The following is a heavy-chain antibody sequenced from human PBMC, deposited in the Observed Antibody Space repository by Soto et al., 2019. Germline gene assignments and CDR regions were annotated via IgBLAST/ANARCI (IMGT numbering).Heavy chain of an antibody. CDR3: ARGRGYVYGSNFYGLDV. D-gene: IGHD6-25*01. CDR2: INHSGTT. Sequence: PSETLSLTCGVYRGSFSGFYWSWVRQTPGGGLEWIGAINHSGTTNYNPSFQNRVTISVDKSTNNFSLKMTSVTAADAAVYYCARGRGYVYGSNFYGLDVWGQGTTVTVSS. CDR1: RGSFSGFY. J-gene: IGHJ6*02. V-gene: IGHV4-34*01.